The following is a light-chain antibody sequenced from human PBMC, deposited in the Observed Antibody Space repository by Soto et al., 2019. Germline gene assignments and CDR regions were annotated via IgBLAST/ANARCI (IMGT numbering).Light chain of an antibody. CDR2: DVT. J-gene: IGLJ2*01. V-gene: IGLV2-8*01. CDR1: SNDVGGYKY. CDR3: SSYAGNDDYVV. Sequence: QSALTQPPSASGSPGQSVTISCTGTSNDVGGYKYVSWYQQHPGKAPKLVIYDVTQRPSGLPDRFSGSKSGNTAYLAVSGLQADDEADYCCSSYAGNDDYVVFGGGTKLTVL.